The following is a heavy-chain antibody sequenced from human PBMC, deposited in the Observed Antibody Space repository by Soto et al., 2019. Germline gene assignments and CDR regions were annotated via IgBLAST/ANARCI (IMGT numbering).Heavy chain of an antibody. CDR1: GFTFSSYG. J-gene: IGHJ6*02. Sequence: GGSLRLSCAASGFTFSSYGMHWVRQAPGKGLEWVAVISYDGSNKYYADSVKGRFTISRDNSKNTLYLQMNSLRAEDTAVYYCAKDLSPDSTVVTPDYYYGMDVWGQGTTVTVSS. V-gene: IGHV3-30*18. CDR2: ISYDGSNK. D-gene: IGHD2-21*02. CDR3: AKDLSPDSTVVTPDYYYGMDV.